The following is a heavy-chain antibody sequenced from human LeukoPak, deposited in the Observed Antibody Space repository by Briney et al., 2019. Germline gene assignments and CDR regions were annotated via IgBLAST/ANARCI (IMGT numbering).Heavy chain of an antibody. J-gene: IGHJ4*02. D-gene: IGHD2-2*01. Sequence: ASVKVSCKASGGTFSSYAISWVRQAPGQGLEWMGRIIPILGIANYAQKFQGRVTITADKSTSTAYMELSSLRSEDTAVYYCARANCSSTSCSYYFDYWGQGTLVTVSS. CDR3: ARANCSSTSCSYYFDY. CDR2: IIPILGIA. V-gene: IGHV1-69*10. CDR1: GGTFSSYA.